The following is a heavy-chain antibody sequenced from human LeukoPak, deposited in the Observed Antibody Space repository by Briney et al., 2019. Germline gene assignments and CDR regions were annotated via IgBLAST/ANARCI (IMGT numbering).Heavy chain of an antibody. CDR3: ARPTYDYVWGSPGVFDP. Sequence: GGSLRLSCAASGFTFESSWMTWVRQVPGKGLEWVAVISYDGSNKYYADSVKGRFTISRDNSKNTLYLQMNSLRAEDTAVYYCARPTYDYVWGSPGVFDPWGQGTLVTVSS. CDR1: GFTFESSW. V-gene: IGHV3-30*03. CDR2: ISYDGSNK. D-gene: IGHD3-16*01. J-gene: IGHJ5*02.